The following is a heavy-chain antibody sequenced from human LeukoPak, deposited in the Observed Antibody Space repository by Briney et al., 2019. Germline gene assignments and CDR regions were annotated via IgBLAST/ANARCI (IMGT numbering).Heavy chain of an antibody. CDR1: GFSFGSYG. Sequence: PGGSLRLSCVGSGFSFGSYGMHWVRQAPGKGLEWVAHIRHDGRNEDYADSVRGRFTISRDNSKDTLYLEMNSLRAEDTAMYYCAKHEDVWGKGTTVTVSS. V-gene: IGHV3-30*02. CDR2: IRHDGRNE. CDR3: AKHEDV. J-gene: IGHJ6*04.